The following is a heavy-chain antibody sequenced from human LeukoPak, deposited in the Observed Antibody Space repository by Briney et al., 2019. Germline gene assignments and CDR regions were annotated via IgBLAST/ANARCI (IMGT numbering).Heavy chain of an antibody. CDR2: ISSGSTTI. V-gene: IGHV3-48*04. CDR1: GFTFSSYS. D-gene: IGHD4-23*01. CDR3: ASHPPFDYGGNNANDY. Sequence: PGGSLRLSCAASGFTFSSYSMNWVRQAPGKGLEWVSYISSGSTTIHYADSVKGRFTISRDNAKNSLYLQMNSLRAEDTAVYYCASHPPFDYGGNNANDYWGQGILVTVSS. J-gene: IGHJ4*02.